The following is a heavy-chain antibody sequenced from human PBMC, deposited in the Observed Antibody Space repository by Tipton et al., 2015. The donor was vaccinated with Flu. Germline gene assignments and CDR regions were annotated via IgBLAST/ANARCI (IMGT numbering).Heavy chain of an antibody. CDR3: ARDPSLGMPDYFDY. D-gene: IGHD2-2*01. J-gene: IGHJ4*02. CDR2: VYHGGTT. V-gene: IGHV4-38-2*02. CDR1: GGSVGSPYC. Sequence: TLSLTCSVSGGSVGSPYCWGWIRQPPGKGLEWIGCVYHGGTTYYNPSLKSRVAISLDTFQNQFSLKLTSVTAADTAVYYCARDPSLGMPDYFDYWGQGTLVTASS.